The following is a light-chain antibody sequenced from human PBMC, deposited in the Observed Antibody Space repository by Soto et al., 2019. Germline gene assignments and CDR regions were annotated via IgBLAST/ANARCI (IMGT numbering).Light chain of an antibody. CDR1: QSVLYSSNNKNY. J-gene: IGKJ4*01. CDR2: DAS. CDR3: QQHDNLPLT. Sequence: DIVMTQSPDSLAVSLGERATINCKSRQSVLYSSNNKNYLAWYQQKPGKAPKLLIYDASNLETGVPSRFSGGRSGTNFTLTISSLQPEDIATYYCQQHDNLPLTFGGGTKVDIK. V-gene: IGKV4-1*01.